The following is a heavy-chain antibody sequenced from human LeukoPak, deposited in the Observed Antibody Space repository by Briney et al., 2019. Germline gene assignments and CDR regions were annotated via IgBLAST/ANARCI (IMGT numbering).Heavy chain of an antibody. Sequence: GGSLRLSCAASGFTFSDYYMYWIRQAPGKGLEWLAYISEGGTKTHYADSVRGRFTVSRDNAKISLYLEMNSLRAEDTAEYYCAKDFPELLWFGESWGQGTLVTVSS. D-gene: IGHD3-10*01. J-gene: IGHJ4*02. V-gene: IGHV3-11*01. CDR3: AKDFPELLWFGES. CDR2: ISEGGTKT. CDR1: GFTFSDYY.